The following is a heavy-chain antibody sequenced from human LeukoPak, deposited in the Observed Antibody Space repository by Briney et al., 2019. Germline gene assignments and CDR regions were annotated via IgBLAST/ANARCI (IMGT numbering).Heavy chain of an antibody. D-gene: IGHD2-2*01. CDR2: INPNSGGT. Sequence: ASVKVSCKASGYTFTGYYMHWVRQAPGQGLEWMGWINPNSGGTNYAQKFQGRVTMARDTSISTAYMELSRLRSDDTAVYYCASARGRCSSTSCSATYYMDVWGKGTAVTVSS. CDR1: GYTFTGYY. V-gene: IGHV1-2*02. J-gene: IGHJ6*03. CDR3: ASARGRCSSTSCSATYYMDV.